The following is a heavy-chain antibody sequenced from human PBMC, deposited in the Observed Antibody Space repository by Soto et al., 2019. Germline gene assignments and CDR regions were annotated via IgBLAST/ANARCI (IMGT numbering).Heavy chain of an antibody. J-gene: IGHJ6*02. D-gene: IGHD2-21*02. Sequence: QVQLVQSGAEVKKPGSSVKVSCKASGGTFSSYAITWVRQAPGQGLEWMGGIIPIFGTADYAQKSQGRVTITADESTSTAYMELSSLRSEDTAVYYCASPVATVYYYYGMDVWGQGTTVTVSS. V-gene: IGHV1-69*12. CDR1: GGTFSSYA. CDR2: IIPIFGTA. CDR3: ASPVATVYYYYGMDV.